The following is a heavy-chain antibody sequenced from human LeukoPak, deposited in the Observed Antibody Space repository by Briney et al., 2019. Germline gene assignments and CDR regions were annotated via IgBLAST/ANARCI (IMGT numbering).Heavy chain of an antibody. CDR1: GFTLSDYY. CDR2: ISGSGSYT. D-gene: IGHD6-13*01. J-gene: IGHJ4*02. V-gene: IGHV3-11*06. Sequence: PGGYLRLSCAASGFTLSDYYMTWIRQAPGNGLEWLSYISGSGSYTNYADSVKGRFTTSRDNAKNSLYLQMNSLRAEDTAVYYCARVGSIAAAGTPDYWGQGTLVTVSS. CDR3: ARVGSIAAAGTPDY.